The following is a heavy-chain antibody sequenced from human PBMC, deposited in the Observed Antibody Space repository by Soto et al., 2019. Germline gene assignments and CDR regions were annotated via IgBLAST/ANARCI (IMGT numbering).Heavy chain of an antibody. CDR1: GFTFSSYW. J-gene: IGHJ4*02. D-gene: IGHD2-15*01. CDR3: ESVVCSGSSCYLLDY. Sequence: EVQLVESGGGLVQPGGSLRLSCAASGFTFSSYWMHWVRQAPGKGLVWVSRINSDGSSTSYADSVKGRFTISRDNAKNTLYLQMNSLRAEDTAVYYCESVVCSGSSCYLLDYWGQGTLVTVSS. CDR2: INSDGSST. V-gene: IGHV3-74*01.